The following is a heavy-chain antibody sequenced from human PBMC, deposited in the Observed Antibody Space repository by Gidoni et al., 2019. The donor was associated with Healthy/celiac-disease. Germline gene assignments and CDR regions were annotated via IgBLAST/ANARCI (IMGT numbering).Heavy chain of an antibody. CDR2: INPSGGST. CDR1: GYTFTSYY. J-gene: IGHJ5*02. Sequence: QVQLVQSGAEVKKPGASVKVSCKASGYTFTSYYMHWVRQAPGQGLEWMGIINPSGGSTSYAQKFQGRVTMTRDTSTSTVYMELSSLRSEDTAVYYCARSSNHAIKYNWFDPWGQGTLVTVSS. V-gene: IGHV1-46*01. D-gene: IGHD4-4*01. CDR3: ARSSNHAIKYNWFDP.